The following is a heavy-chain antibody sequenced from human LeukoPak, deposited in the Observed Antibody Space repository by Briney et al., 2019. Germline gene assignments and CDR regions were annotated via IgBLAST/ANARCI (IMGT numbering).Heavy chain of an antibody. CDR3: ARAGARAARPGWFDP. J-gene: IGHJ5*02. D-gene: IGHD6-6*01. V-gene: IGHV1-69*01. CDR2: IIPIFGTA. CDR1: GGTFSSYA. Sequence: ASVKVSCKASGGTFSSYAISWVRQAPGQGLEWMGGIIPIFGTANYAQKFQGRVTITADESTSTAYMELSSLRSEDTAVYYCARAGARAARPGWFDPWGQGTLVTVSS.